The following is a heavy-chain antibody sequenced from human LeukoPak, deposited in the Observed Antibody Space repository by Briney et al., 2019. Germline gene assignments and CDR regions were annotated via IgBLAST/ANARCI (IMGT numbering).Heavy chain of an antibody. CDR2: IYYSGST. Sequence: AETLSLTCTVSGGSISSYYWSWIRQPPGKGLEWVGYIYYSGSTNYNPSLKSRVTISVATSKTQFSLKLSSVTAADTAVYYCARSPLWFGVPYGMDVWGQGTLVTVSS. D-gene: IGHD3-10*01. CDR3: ARSPLWFGVPYGMDV. V-gene: IGHV4-59*01. J-gene: IGHJ6*02. CDR1: GGSISSYY.